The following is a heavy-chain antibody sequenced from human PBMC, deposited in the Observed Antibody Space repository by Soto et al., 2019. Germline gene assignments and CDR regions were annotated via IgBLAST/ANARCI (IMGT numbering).Heavy chain of an antibody. CDR3: ARDLDNTAFDY. J-gene: IGHJ4*02. CDR1: GGTFNSYT. Sequence: ASVKVSCKASGGTFNSYTITWVRQAPGQGLEWMGWINPNSGGTNYAQKFQGWVTMTRDTSISTAYMELSRLRSDDTAVYYCARDLDNTAFDYWGQGTLVTVSS. CDR2: INPNSGGT. D-gene: IGHD1-20*01. V-gene: IGHV1-2*04.